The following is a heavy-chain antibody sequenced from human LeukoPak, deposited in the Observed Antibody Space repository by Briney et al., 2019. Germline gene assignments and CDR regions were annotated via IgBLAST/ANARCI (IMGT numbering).Heavy chain of an antibody. V-gene: IGHV4-34*01. CDR3: ARRVPPYQFWFDP. CDR1: GGSFSGYY. J-gene: IGHJ5*02. D-gene: IGHD2-2*01. CDR2: INHSGST. Sequence: SETLSLTCAVYGGSFSGYYWSWIRQPPGKGLEWIGEINHSGSTNYNPSLKSRVTISVDTSKNQFSLKLSSATAADTAVYYCARRVPPYQFWFDPWGQGTLVTVSS.